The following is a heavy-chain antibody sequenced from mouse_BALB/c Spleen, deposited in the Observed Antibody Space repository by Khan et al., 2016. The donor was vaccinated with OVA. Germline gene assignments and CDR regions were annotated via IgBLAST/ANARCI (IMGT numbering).Heavy chain of an antibody. D-gene: IGHD1-1*02. CDR3: AREGDGGGLAY. Sequence: EVKLVESGGGFMQPGGSLKLSCATSGFTFTDYYMYWVRQTPEKRLEWVAYISNRGTTTYYTDTVRGRFTISRDNDKNTLYLQMSRLGSDDTAIYFCAREGDGGGLAYWGQGTLVTVSA. CDR2: ISNRGTTT. V-gene: IGHV5-12*02. J-gene: IGHJ3*01. CDR1: GFTFTDYY.